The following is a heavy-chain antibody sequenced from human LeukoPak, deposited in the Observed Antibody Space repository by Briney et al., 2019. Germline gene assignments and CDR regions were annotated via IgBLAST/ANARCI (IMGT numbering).Heavy chain of an antibody. Sequence: GGSLTLSCAPSGFTFSNYLMNWVRQAPGGWLEWVSYISSCGNSIHYSDYVKGRFTISRDNAKHSLYLQMNSLRDEDTAVYYCARVDSTWAYSSSWYDHWGQGTLVSVSS. CDR2: ISSCGNSI. CDR1: GFTFSNYL. D-gene: IGHD6-13*01. V-gene: IGHV3-48*02. CDR3: ARVDSTWAYSSSWYDH. J-gene: IGHJ5*02.